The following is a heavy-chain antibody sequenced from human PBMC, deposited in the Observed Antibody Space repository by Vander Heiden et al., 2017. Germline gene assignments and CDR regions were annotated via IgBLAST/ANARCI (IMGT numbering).Heavy chain of an antibody. CDR1: GFTFSSYA. D-gene: IGHD5-12*01. V-gene: IGHV3-30-3*01. Sequence: QVQLVESGGGVVQPGRSLRLSCAASGFTFSSYAMHWVRQAPGKGLEWVAVISYDGSNKYYADAVKGRFTISRDNSKNTLYLQMNSLRAEDTAVYYCARVGRDGYNVVDYWGQGTLVTVSS. CDR2: ISYDGSNK. CDR3: ARVGRDGYNVVDY. J-gene: IGHJ4*02.